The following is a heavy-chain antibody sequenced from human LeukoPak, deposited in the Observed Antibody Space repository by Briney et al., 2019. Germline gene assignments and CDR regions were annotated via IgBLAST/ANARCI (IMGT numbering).Heavy chain of an antibody. V-gene: IGHV3-7*01. D-gene: IGHD3-22*01. CDR2: IKQDGSEK. J-gene: IGHJ4*02. Sequence: PSETLSLTCTVSGDSISTSNSYWGWIRQAPGKGLEWVANIKQDGSEKYYVDSVKGRFTISRDNAKNSLYLQMNSLRAEDTAVYYCARDLYRIVVVPHYFDYWGQGTLVTVSS. CDR1: GDSISTSNSY. CDR3: ARDLYRIVVVPHYFDY.